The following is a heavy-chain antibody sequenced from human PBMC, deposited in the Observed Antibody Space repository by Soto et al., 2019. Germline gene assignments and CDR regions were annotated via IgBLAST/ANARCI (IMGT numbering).Heavy chain of an antibody. CDR2: IYPGDSDT. J-gene: IGHJ5*02. V-gene: IGHV5-51*01. CDR1: GYSFTSYW. CDR3: ARQRTPSGSYTNWFDP. Sequence: PGESLKISCKGSGYSFTSYWIGWVRQMPGKGLEWMGIIYPGDSDTRYSPSFQGQVTISADKSISTAYLQWSSLKASDTAMYYCARQRTPSGSYTNWFDPWGQGPRSRSPQ. D-gene: IGHD3-10*01.